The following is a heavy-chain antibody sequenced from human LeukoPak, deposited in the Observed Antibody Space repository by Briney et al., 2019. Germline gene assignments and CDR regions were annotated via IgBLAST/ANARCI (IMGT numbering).Heavy chain of an antibody. V-gene: IGHV4-39*07. J-gene: IGHJ3*02. Sequence: PSETLSLTCTVSGGSISSSSYYWGWIRQPPGKGLEWIGSIYYSGSTYYNPSLKSRVTISVDTSKNQFSLKLSSVTAADTAVYYCARRRRAFDIWGQGTMVTVSS. CDR3: ARRRRAFDI. CDR1: GGSISSSSYY. CDR2: IYYSGST.